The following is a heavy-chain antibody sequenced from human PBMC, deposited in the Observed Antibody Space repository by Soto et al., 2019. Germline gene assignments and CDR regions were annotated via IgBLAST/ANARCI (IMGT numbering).Heavy chain of an antibody. V-gene: IGHV5-51*01. J-gene: IGHJ3*02. Sequence: TVESLKISCKGSGYNFANYWIGCVLQMPGKGLEWMGMIFPGDSDTKNSPSLQGQITMSVDKSDSSAYLQWRSLKASDTAMYYCAAGYTTGPDAFDIWGQGTMVTVSS. D-gene: IGHD6-13*01. CDR3: AAGYTTGPDAFDI. CDR2: IFPGDSDT. CDR1: GYNFANYW.